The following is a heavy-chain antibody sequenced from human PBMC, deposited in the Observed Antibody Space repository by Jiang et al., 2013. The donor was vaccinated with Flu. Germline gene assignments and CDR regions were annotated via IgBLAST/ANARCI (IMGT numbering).Heavy chain of an antibody. D-gene: IGHD2-2*01. CDR1: GYTFTGYY. V-gene: IGHV1-2*02. CDR2: INPNSGGT. Sequence: GAEVKKPGASVKVSCKASGYTFTGYYMHWVRQAPGQGLEWMGWINPNSGGTNYAQKFQGRVTMTGDTSISTAYMELSRLRSDDTAVYYCARVEGYCSSTSCRDYWGQGTLVTVSS. J-gene: IGHJ4*02. CDR3: ARVEGYCSSTSCRDY.